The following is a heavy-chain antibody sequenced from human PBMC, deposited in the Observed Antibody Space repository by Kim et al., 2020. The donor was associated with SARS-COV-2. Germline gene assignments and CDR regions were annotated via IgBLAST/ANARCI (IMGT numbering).Heavy chain of an antibody. Sequence: GGSLRLSCVASGLTFSTCDMNWVRQAPGKGLEWVSYISRSSGYIYYADSVKGRFTISRDNARNSLSLQMDSLRVEDTAVYYCVRDAGEAARCSGMDVWGQGTTVSVSS. D-gene: IGHD6-6*01. J-gene: IGHJ6*02. V-gene: IGHV3-21*01. CDR1: GLTFSTCD. CDR3: VRDAGEAARCSGMDV. CDR2: ISRSSGYI.